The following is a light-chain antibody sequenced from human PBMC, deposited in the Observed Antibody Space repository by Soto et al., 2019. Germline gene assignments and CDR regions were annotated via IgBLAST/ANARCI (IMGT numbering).Light chain of an antibody. V-gene: IGKV3-15*01. CDR3: QQYNNWPPWT. CDR2: GAS. J-gene: IGKJ1*01. CDR1: QSVSTN. Sequence: EIVMTQSPATLSVSPGERATLSCRASQSVSTNLAWYQQKPGQAPILLIYGASTRAAGVPARFSGSGSGTEFTLTISSLQSEDFAVYYCQQYNNWPPWTFGQGTKV.